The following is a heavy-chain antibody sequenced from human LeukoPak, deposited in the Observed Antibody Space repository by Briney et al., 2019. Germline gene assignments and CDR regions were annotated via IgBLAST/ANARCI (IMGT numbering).Heavy chain of an antibody. CDR2: INPNSGGT. CDR1: GYTFTGYY. V-gene: IGHV1-2*04. CDR3: ARSLGAAVAGTDYYGMDV. Sequence: ASVKVSCKASGYTFTGYYMHWVRQAPGQGLEWMGWINPNSGGTNYAQKFQGWVTMTRDTSISTAYMELSRLRSDDTAVYYCARSLGAAVAGTDYYGMDVWGQGTTVTVSS. J-gene: IGHJ6*02. D-gene: IGHD6-19*01.